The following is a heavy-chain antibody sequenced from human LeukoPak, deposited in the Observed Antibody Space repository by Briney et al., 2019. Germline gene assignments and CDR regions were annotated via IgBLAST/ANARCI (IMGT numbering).Heavy chain of an antibody. CDR3: ARARYCSGGNCHAEY. CDR1: GYSFTTYW. Sequence: KSGESLKISCKCSGYSFTTYWIGWVRQMPGKGLEWMGIIYPGDSDTRYSPSFQGQVTISADKSISTAYLQWSSLKASDTAMYYCARARYCSGGNCHAEYWGQGTLVTVSS. CDR2: IYPGDSDT. V-gene: IGHV5-51*01. J-gene: IGHJ4*02. D-gene: IGHD2-15*01.